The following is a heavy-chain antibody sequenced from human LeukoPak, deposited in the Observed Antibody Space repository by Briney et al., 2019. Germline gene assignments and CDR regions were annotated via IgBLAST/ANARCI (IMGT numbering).Heavy chain of an antibody. D-gene: IGHD1-14*01. CDR1: GFTFSCAA. CDR2: VIGSDDRT. CDR3: SKGPHVGSCYHPDS. Sequence: GGSVRLSCAASGFTFSCAAVTWVRQGPGRGRECVSTVIGSDDRTYYAGSVKGRFTVSRDFSKNTLHLQMNSLRVDDAAIDVYSKGPHVGSCYHPDSWGQGTLVTVSS. V-gene: IGHV3-23*01. J-gene: IGHJ4*02.